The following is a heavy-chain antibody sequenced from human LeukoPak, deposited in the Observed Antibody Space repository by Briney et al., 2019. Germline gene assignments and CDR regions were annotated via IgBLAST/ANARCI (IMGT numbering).Heavy chain of an antibody. J-gene: IGHJ3*02. CDR1: GGSISSGSYC. Sequence: SQTLSLTCTVSGGSISSGSYCWSWIRQPAGKGLEWIGRIYTSGSTNYNPSLKSRVTISVDTSKNQFSLKLSSVTAADTGVYYCARGAYGGYADAFGIWGQGTMVTVSS. CDR2: IYTSGST. D-gene: IGHD5-12*01. V-gene: IGHV4-61*02. CDR3: ARGAYGGYADAFGI.